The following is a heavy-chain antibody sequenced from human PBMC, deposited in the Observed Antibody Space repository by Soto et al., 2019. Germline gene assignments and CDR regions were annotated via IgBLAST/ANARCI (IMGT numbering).Heavy chain of an antibody. V-gene: IGHV3-9*01. CDR2: ISWDSAII. Sequence: EVQLEESGGGLVQAGRSLRLSCAALKFSFDDYAFHWIRQAPGKGLEWVSGISWDSAIISYADSVKGRFSISRDNAKKYVYLQMDSLRPEDTALYYCVKDFGYYYDYAFDVWGQGTMVTVSP. D-gene: IGHD3-22*01. CDR1: KFSFDDYA. CDR3: VKDFGYYYDYAFDV. J-gene: IGHJ3*01.